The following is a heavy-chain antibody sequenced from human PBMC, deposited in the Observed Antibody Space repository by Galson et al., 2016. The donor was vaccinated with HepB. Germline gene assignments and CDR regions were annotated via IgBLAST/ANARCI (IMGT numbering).Heavy chain of an antibody. Sequence: LSLTCAVSNYSINSGYYWGWIRQPPGKGLEWIGSIHHTESTYYNPSLESRVTISVDTSKNRFSLRLKSVTAADTAVYYCAREAAGYSGYFFYYHGIDVWGQGTTVTVSS. J-gene: IGHJ6*02. D-gene: IGHD5-12*01. V-gene: IGHV4-38-2*02. CDR1: NYSINSGYY. CDR2: IHHTEST. CDR3: AREAAGYSGYFFYYHGIDV.